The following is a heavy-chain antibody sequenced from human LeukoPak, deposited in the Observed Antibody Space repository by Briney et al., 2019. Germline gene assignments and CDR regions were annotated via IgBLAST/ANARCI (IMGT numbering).Heavy chain of an antibody. CDR2: INERATII. D-gene: IGHD3/OR15-3a*01. Sequence: GGSLRLSCAASGFTFSNSWMHWVRQAPGKGLEWVSRINERATIISYADSVKGRFTISRENARNTLYLQMNSLTAEDTAVYYCVRDLILVWTPGDYFDHWGQGTLVTVSS. J-gene: IGHJ4*02. CDR1: GFTFSNSW. V-gene: IGHV3-74*01. CDR3: VRDLILVWTPGDYFDH.